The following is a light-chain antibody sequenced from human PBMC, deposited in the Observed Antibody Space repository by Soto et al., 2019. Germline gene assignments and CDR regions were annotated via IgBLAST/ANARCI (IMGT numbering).Light chain of an antibody. CDR3: QQRSNWPPIT. CDR2: DAS. V-gene: IGKV3-11*01. Sequence: EIVLTQSPATLSLSPGERATLSCRASQSVSSYLAWYQQKPGQAPRLLIYDASNRATGIPARFSGSGSGTDFTLTISSLEPEDFAVYSCQQRSNWPPITFGQGTRLE. CDR1: QSVSSY. J-gene: IGKJ5*01.